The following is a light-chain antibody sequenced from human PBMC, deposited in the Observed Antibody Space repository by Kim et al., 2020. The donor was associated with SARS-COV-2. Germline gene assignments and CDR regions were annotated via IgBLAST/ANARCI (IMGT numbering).Light chain of an antibody. Sequence: PGERAARSCRASQSVSSNLAWYQQKPGQAPRLLISGASTRATGIPARFSGSGSGTEFTLTISSLQSEDFAVYFCQQYNNWPPGTFGQGTKVDIK. V-gene: IGKV3-15*01. J-gene: IGKJ1*01. CDR3: QQYNNWPPGT. CDR1: QSVSSN. CDR2: GAS.